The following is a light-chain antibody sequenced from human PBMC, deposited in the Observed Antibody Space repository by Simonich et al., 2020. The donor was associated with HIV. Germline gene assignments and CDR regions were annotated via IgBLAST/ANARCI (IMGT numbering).Light chain of an antibody. J-gene: IGKJ2*01. Sequence: IVLTQSPATLPLSPGVRATRSGRASPSVSIYFAWYQQKPGRAPRLLIYDASNRATGMPARSSGSGSGTDFTLTISSLGPEDFAVDYCQQRSNWSMYAFGQGTKLEIK. CDR2: DAS. CDR3: QQRSNWSMYA. CDR1: PSVSIY. V-gene: IGKV3-11*01.